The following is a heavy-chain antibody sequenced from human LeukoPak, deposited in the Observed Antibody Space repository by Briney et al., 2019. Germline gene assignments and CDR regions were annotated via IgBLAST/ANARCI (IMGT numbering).Heavy chain of an antibody. J-gene: IGHJ4*02. CDR2: ISSSSSYI. CDR3: ARGPPKRFSEWSSVGHIDY. D-gene: IGHD3-3*01. Sequence: GGSLRLSCSASGFTFSSYSMNWVRQAPGKGLEWVSSISSSSSYIYYADSVKGRFTISRDNAKNSLYLQMNSLRAEDTAVYYCARGPPKRFSEWSSVGHIDYWGQGTLVTVSS. V-gene: IGHV3-21*01. CDR1: GFTFSSYS.